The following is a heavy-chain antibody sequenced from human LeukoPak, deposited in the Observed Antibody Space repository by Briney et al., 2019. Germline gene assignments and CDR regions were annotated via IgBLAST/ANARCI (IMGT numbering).Heavy chain of an antibody. J-gene: IGHJ3*02. CDR2: INPNSGGT. CDR1: GYTFTGYY. CDR3: ARKYYYDSSGYYSDAFDI. D-gene: IGHD3-22*01. V-gene: IGHV1-2*06. Sequence: GASVKVSCKASGYTFTGYYMHWVRQAPGHALEWMGRINPNSGGTDYAQKFQGRVTMTRDTSISTAYMELSRLRSDDTAEYYCARKYYYDSSGYYSDAFDIWGQGTMVTVSS.